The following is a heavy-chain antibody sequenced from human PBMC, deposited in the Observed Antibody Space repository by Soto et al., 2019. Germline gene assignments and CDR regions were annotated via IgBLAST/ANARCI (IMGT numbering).Heavy chain of an antibody. V-gene: IGHV3-48*01. D-gene: IGHD3-3*01. J-gene: IGHJ3*02. CDR1: GFSFSSYS. Sequence: GGSLRLSCVASGFSFSSYSMNWVRQAPGKGLEWVSYIGSSPSLINYADSVKGRFTISRDSAKDSLYLQMNSLKTEDTAVYYCTTEGITIFGVVHTFDIWGQGTMVTVSS. CDR2: IGSSPSLI. CDR3: TTEGITIFGVVHTFDI.